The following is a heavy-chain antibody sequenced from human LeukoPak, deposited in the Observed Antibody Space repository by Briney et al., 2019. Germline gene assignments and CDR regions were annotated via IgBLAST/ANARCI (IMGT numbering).Heavy chain of an antibody. CDR2: ISSSGSSM. V-gene: IGHV3-11*04. D-gene: IGHD3-10*01. CDR3: ARGRTITVVRGIITKYFEY. J-gene: IGHJ4*02. Sequence: PGGSLRLSCAASGFTFSDYYMSWIRQAPGKGLEWVSYISSSGSSMYYADSVKGRFTISRDNSKNTLYLQMNSLRAEDTAVYYCARGRTITVVRGIITKYFEYWGQGTLVTVSS. CDR1: GFTFSDYY.